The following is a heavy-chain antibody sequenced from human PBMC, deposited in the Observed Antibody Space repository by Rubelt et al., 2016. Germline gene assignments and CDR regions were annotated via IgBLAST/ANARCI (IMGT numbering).Heavy chain of an antibody. CDR1: GGSFSGYY. CDR2: IYHSGST. V-gene: IGHV4-34*01. Sequence: QVQLQQWGAGLLKPSETLSLTCAVYGGSFSGYYWSWIRQPPGKGLEWIGEIYHSGSTYYNPSLKSRVTISVDTSKNQFSLKLSSVTAADTAVYYCARDLSCSGGSCYPNWFDPWGQGTLVTVSS. J-gene: IGHJ5*02. D-gene: IGHD2-15*01. CDR3: ARDLSCSGGSCYPNWFDP.